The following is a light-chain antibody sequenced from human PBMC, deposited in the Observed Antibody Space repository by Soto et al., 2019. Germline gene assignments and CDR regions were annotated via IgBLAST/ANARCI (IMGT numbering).Light chain of an antibody. CDR3: QQRSNWPPWT. CDR1: QSVSSSY. Sequence: IVLTQSPGTLSLSPGERATLSCRASQSVSSSYLAWYQQKPGQSPRFVIYGGSTRAIGIPARFSGSGSGTDFTLTISSLEPEDFAVYYCQQRSNWPPWTFGQGTKVDI. CDR2: GGS. J-gene: IGKJ1*01. V-gene: IGKV3D-20*02.